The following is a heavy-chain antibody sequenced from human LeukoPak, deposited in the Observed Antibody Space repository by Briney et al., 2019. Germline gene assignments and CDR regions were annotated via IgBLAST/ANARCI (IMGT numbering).Heavy chain of an antibody. Sequence: SETLSLTCAVYGGSFSGCYWSWIRQPPGKGLEWIGEINHSGSTNYNPSLKSRVTISVDTSKNQFSLKLSSVTAADTAVYYCARGHQSPSTYYFDYWGQGTLVTVSS. V-gene: IGHV4-34*01. CDR1: GGSFSGCY. J-gene: IGHJ4*02. CDR3: ARGHQSPSTYYFDY. CDR2: INHSGST. D-gene: IGHD2-2*01.